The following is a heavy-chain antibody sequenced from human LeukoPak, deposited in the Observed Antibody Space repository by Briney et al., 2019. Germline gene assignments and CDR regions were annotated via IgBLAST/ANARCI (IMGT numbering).Heavy chain of an antibody. CDR1: GYSFTSDW. CDR3: ARRAATGPIDY. D-gene: IGHD1-1*01. Sequence: GESLKISCKGSGYSFTSDWIGWVRQMPGKGLEWMGIIYPGDSHTTYSPSFQGQVTISADKSISTAYLQWSSLKASDAAMYYCARRAATGPIDYWGQGTLVTVSS. J-gene: IGHJ4*02. CDR2: IYPGDSHT. V-gene: IGHV5-51*01.